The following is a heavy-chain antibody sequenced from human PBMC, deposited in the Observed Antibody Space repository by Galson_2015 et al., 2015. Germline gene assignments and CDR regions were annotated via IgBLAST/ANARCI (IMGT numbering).Heavy chain of an antibody. Sequence: SLRLSCAASGLTFSRHAVNWVRQAPGKGLEWVSLISGSGGNTYYGGSVKGPFTISRDNSKNTVYLQMNSLRAEDTAVYYCAKSGKGDNYVSLFYYYDMDVWGQGTPVTVSS. D-gene: IGHD4/OR15-4a*01. J-gene: IGHJ6*02. CDR3: AKSGKGDNYVSLFYYYDMDV. CDR1: GLTFSRHA. CDR2: ISGSGGNT. V-gene: IGHV3-23*01.